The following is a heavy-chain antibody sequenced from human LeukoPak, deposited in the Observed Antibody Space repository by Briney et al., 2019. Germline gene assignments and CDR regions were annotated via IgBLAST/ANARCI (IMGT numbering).Heavy chain of an antibody. CDR1: GGSISSGSYY. J-gene: IGHJ6*04. V-gene: IGHV4-39*01. CDR2: IYYSGST. CDR3: ARHLPPGPFDIVVVVAAIDV. Sequence: PSETLSLTCTVSGGSISSGSYYWGWIRQPPGKGLEWIGSIYYSGSTYYNPSLKSRVTISVDTSKNQFSLKLSSVTAADTAVYYCARHLPPGPFDIVVVVAAIDVWGKGTTVTISS. D-gene: IGHD2-15*01.